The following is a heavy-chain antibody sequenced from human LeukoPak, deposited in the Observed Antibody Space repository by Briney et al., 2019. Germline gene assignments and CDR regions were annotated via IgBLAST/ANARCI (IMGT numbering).Heavy chain of an antibody. CDR3: ARGSPFGSGSYRGMSNCFDP. Sequence: SETLSLTCTVSGGSISSYYWSWIRQPPGKGLEWIGYIYVTGTTNYNPSLKSRLTISVDTSKNQLSLKLNSVTAADTAVYYCARGSPFGSGSYRGMSNCFDPWDQGTLVAVSS. CDR1: GGSISSYY. V-gene: IGHV4-59*01. D-gene: IGHD3-10*01. CDR2: IYVTGTT. J-gene: IGHJ5*02.